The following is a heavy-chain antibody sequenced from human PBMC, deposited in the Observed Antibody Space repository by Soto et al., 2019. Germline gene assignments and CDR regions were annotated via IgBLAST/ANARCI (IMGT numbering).Heavy chain of an antibody. V-gene: IGHV1-69*11. CDR1: GVTFFNSG. J-gene: IGHJ1*01. D-gene: IGHD2-15*01. Sequence: QVHLVQSGAEVKKPGSSVKVSCKASGVTFFNSGFSWVRQAPGQGLEWVGGILPTLHTTKYAQSFRGRVTITADESTSTAYMELSSLRADDTAVYYCASGPGYCSGVSCRPSEYFRHWGQGTLLIVSS. CDR2: ILPTLHTT. CDR3: ASGPGYCSGVSCRPSEYFRH.